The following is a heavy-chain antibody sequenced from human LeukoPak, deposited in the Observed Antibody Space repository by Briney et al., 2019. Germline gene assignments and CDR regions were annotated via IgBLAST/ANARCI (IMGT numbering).Heavy chain of an antibody. V-gene: IGHV3-7*01. CDR1: EFTFSSYD. D-gene: IGHD1-1*01. J-gene: IGHJ5*02. CDR2: MNQDGTEK. CDR3: ARDQGNGCFDP. Sequence: GSLRLSCAASEFTFSSYDMNWVRQAPGERLEWVASMNQDGTEKYYVDSVKGRFTISRDNAKNSLYLQMDSLRAEDTAVYYCARDQGNGCFDPWGQGSLVTVSS.